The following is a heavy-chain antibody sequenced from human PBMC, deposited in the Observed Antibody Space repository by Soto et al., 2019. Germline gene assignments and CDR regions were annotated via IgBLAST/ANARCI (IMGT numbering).Heavy chain of an antibody. Sequence: SVKVSCKASGGTFSSYAISWVRQAPGQGLEWMGGIIPIFGTANYAQKFQGRVTITTDESTSTAYMELSSLRSEDTAVYYCARRVSLYDILTGFNWFDPWGQGTLVTVSS. D-gene: IGHD3-9*01. J-gene: IGHJ5*02. CDR1: GGTFSSYA. CDR2: IIPIFGTA. CDR3: ARRVSLYDILTGFNWFDP. V-gene: IGHV1-69*05.